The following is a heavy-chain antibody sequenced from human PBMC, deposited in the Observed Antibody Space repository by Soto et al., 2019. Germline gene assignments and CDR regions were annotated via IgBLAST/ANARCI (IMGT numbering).Heavy chain of an antibody. CDR3: TTLSSELWFGELLLDYYYMDV. V-gene: IGHV3-15*01. Sequence: EVQLVESGGGLVKPGGSLRLSCAASGFTFSNAWMSWVRQAPGKGLEWVGRIKSKTDGGTTDYAAPVKGRFTISRDDSKNTLYLQMNSLKTEDTAVYYCTTLSSELWFGELLLDYYYMDVWGKGTTVTVSS. J-gene: IGHJ6*03. D-gene: IGHD3-10*01. CDR2: IKSKTDGGTT. CDR1: GFTFSNAW.